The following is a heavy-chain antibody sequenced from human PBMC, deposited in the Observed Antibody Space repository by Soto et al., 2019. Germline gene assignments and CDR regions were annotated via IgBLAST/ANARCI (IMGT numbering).Heavy chain of an antibody. J-gene: IGHJ4*02. CDR2: VSHDGRNT. CDR1: GFTFSEHA. V-gene: IGHV3-30*03. CDR3: AHLFYGATLGFDY. D-gene: IGHD4-17*01. Sequence: PGGALRLSCAASGFTFSEHAMHWVRHAPDKGLGWVAVVSHDGRNTHYADSVKGRFTISRDNAKNTLYLQMTNMDPVDTATYYCAHLFYGATLGFDYWGQGTLVTVSS.